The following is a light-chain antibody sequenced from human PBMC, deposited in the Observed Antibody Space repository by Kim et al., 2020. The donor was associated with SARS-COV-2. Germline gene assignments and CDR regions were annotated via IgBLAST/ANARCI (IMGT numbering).Light chain of an antibody. CDR1: SSDVGAYNY. V-gene: IGLV2-11*01. CDR3: CSYAGGYTHVE. Sequence: QSALTQPRSVSGSPGQSVTISCTGTSSDVGAYNYVSWYQKHPGKAPKLMIYDVIYRPSGVPDRFSGSKSGNTASLTISGLQAEDEADYYCCSYAGGYTHVEFGGGTKVTVL. CDR2: DVI. J-gene: IGLJ2*01.